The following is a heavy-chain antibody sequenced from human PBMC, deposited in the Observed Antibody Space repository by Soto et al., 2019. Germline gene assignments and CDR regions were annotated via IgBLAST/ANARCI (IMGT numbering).Heavy chain of an antibody. V-gene: IGHV3-74*01. CDR1: GFTFGGYW. Sequence: GGSLRLSCAASGFTFGGYWMHWVRQAPGKGLEWVSRINSDGSSTSYAESVKGRFTISRDNAKNTLYLQMNSLRAEDTAVYYCAGIAAAGSLRGLNWFDPWGQGTLVTVSS. CDR2: INSDGSST. CDR3: AGIAAAGSLRGLNWFDP. J-gene: IGHJ5*02. D-gene: IGHD6-13*01.